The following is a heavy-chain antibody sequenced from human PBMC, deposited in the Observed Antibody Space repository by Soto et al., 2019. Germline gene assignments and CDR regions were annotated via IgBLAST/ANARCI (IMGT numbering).Heavy chain of an antibody. D-gene: IGHD4-17*01. J-gene: IGHJ4*01. CDR3: AAALHDYGDYVGFYFDD. CDR1: GFNFTSSA. Sequence: QMQLVQSGPEVKKPGTSVKVSCKASGFNFTSSAVQWVRQARGQRLELIGWIVVGSGNTNYAQKFQERVTITRDMSTSTAYMELSSLRSEDTAVYYCAAALHDYGDYVGFYFDDWGHGTLVTVSS. V-gene: IGHV1-58*01. CDR2: IVVGSGNT.